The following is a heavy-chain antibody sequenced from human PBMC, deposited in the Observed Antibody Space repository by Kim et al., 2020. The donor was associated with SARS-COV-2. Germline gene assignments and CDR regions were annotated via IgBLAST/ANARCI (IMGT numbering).Heavy chain of an antibody. Sequence: SVKVSCKASGGTFSSYAISWVRQAPGQGLEWMGGIIPIFGTANYAQKFQGRVTITADESTSTAYMELSSLRSEYTAVYYCAGLWFRELFPGYYYMDVWG. V-gene: IGHV1-69*13. CDR2: IIPIFGTA. D-gene: IGHD3-10*01. CDR1: GGTFSSYA. J-gene: IGHJ6*03. CDR3: AGLWFRELFPGYYYMDV.